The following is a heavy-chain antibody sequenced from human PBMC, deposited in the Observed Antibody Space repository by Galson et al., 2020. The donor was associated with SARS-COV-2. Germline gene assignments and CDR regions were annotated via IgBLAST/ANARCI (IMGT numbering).Heavy chain of an antibody. CDR3: ARGGLGYCSSTSCYGPPWYFDL. D-gene: IGHD2-2*01. CDR2: INPNSGGT. V-gene: IGHV1-2*02. CDR1: GYTFTGYY. Sequence: ASVKVSCKASGYTFTGYYMHWVRQAPGQGLEWMGWINPNSGGTNYAQKFQGRVTMTRDTSISTAYMELSRLRSDDTAVYYCARGGLGYCSSTSCYGPPWYFDLWGRGTLVTVSS. J-gene: IGHJ2*01.